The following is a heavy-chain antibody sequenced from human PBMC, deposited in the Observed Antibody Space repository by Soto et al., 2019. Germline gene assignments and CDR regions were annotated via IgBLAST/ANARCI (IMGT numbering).Heavy chain of an antibody. D-gene: IGHD1-1*01. CDR3: AKQQGPGTPYYYAMDF. CDR1: GFTLSSYA. V-gene: IGHV3-23*01. J-gene: IGHJ6*02. CDR2: IRSRGDRI. Sequence: GGSLRLACAASGFTLSSYAMSWVLLAPGKGLEWVSVIRSRGDRIFYADSVQGRFTISRDNSRNTLYLQMNYLSAEDTAVYYCAKQQGPGTPYYYAMDFSGPAPTVTVS.